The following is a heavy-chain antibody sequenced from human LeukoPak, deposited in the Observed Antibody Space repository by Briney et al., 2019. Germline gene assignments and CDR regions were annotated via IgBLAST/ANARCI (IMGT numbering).Heavy chain of an antibody. J-gene: IGHJ4*02. CDR3: AREDSSSWSAPADY. Sequence: SVKVSCKASGGTFSSYAISWVRQAPGQGLEWMGRIIPILGIANYAQKFQGRVTITADKSTSTAYMELSSLRSEDTAVYYCAREDSSSWSAPADYWGQGTLVTVSS. V-gene: IGHV1-69*04. CDR2: IIPILGIA. D-gene: IGHD6-13*01. CDR1: GGTFSSYA.